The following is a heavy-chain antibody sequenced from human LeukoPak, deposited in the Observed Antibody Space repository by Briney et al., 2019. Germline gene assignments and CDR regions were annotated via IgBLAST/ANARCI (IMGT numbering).Heavy chain of an antibody. Sequence: PETLSLTCNVSGYSISRGYYWGWIRHPPGKGLEWIGSTYHSGGPSYNPSLRSRVTISVDTYKNHFSLKLSSVTAADTAVYYCARFGSSAMVNNWFDPWGQGTLVTVSS. V-gene: IGHV4-38-2*02. CDR1: GYSISRGYY. CDR3: ARFGSSAMVNNWFDP. D-gene: IGHD5-18*01. CDR2: TYHSGGP. J-gene: IGHJ5*02.